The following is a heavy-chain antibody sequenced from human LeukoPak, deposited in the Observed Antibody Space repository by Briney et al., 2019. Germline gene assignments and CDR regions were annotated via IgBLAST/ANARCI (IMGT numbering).Heavy chain of an antibody. CDR3: ARDVDTAMERYYFDY. CDR2: ISSSSSYI. J-gene: IGHJ4*02. CDR1: GFTFSSYG. Sequence: GGSLRLSCAASGFTFSSYGMHWVRQAPGKGLEWVSSISSSSSYIYYADSVKGRFTISRDNAKNSLYLQMNSLRAEDTAVYYCARDVDTAMERYYFDYWGQGTLVTVSS. D-gene: IGHD5-18*01. V-gene: IGHV3-21*01.